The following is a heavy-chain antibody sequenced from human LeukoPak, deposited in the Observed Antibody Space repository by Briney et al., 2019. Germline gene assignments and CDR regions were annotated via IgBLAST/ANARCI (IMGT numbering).Heavy chain of an antibody. J-gene: IGHJ4*02. CDR3: ARRWYSYGHQTFDY. D-gene: IGHD5-18*01. CDR2: IYYSGST. CDR1: GGSISSSSYY. Sequence: TETLSLTCTVSGGSISSSSYYWVWIRQPPGKGLEWIGSIYYSGSTYYNPSLKSRVTISVDTSKNQFSLKLSSVTAADTAVFYCARRWYSYGHQTFDYWGQGTLVTVSS. V-gene: IGHV4-39*01.